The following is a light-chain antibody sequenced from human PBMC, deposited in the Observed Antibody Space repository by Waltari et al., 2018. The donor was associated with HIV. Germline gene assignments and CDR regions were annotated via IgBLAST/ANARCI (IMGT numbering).Light chain of an antibody. Sequence: QSALTQPPSASGSLGQSVTISCTGPSSDLGAYDSVSWFQQHPRSAPKLLLYEVTRRPSTVSDRFAGSRSGSTAFLTVAGLQPDDEATYFCSSYGDSLRVLFGGGTNVTVL. J-gene: IGLJ3*02. CDR3: SSYGDSLRVL. CDR2: EVT. CDR1: SSDLGAYDS. V-gene: IGLV2-8*01.